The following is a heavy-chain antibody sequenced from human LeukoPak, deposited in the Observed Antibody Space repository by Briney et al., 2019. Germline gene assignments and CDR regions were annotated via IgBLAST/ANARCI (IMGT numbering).Heavy chain of an antibody. CDR1: GGSISSSSYY. D-gene: IGHD3-22*01. V-gene: IGHV4-61*05. Sequence: SETLSLTCTVSGGSISSSSYYWGWIRQPPGKGLEWIGYIYYSGSTNYNPSLKSRVTISVDTSKNQFSLKLSSVTAADTAVYYCARGLYDSSGYYQYYFDYWGQGTLVTVSS. CDR3: ARGLYDSSGYYQYYFDY. J-gene: IGHJ4*02. CDR2: IYYSGST.